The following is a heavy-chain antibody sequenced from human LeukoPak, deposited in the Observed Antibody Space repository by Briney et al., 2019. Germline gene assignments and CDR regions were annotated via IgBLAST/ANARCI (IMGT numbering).Heavy chain of an antibody. V-gene: IGHV1-69*05. J-gene: IGHJ4*02. D-gene: IGHD3-22*01. CDR2: IIPIFGTA. Sequence: SVKVSCKASGGTFSSYATSWVRQAPGQGLEWMGGIIPIFGTANYAQKFQGRVTMTTDESTSTAYMELSSLRSEDTAVYYCAGGGAYYYDSSGQFDYWGQGTLVTVSS. CDR1: GGTFSSYA. CDR3: AGGGAYYYDSSGQFDY.